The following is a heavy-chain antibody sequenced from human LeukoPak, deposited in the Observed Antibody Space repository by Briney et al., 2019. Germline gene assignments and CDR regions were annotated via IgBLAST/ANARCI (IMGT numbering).Heavy chain of an antibody. CDR3: ARARRGTVTTWVS. D-gene: IGHD4-11*01. V-gene: IGHV3-7*04. J-gene: IGHJ5*02. CDR1: GFTFSSYW. Sequence: PGGSLRLSCAASGFTFSSYWMGWVRQAPGKGLEWVANIKQDGSEKYYVDSVKGRFTISRDNAKNSLYLQMNSLRAEDTAVYYCARARRGTVTTWVSWGQGTLVTVSS. CDR2: IKQDGSEK.